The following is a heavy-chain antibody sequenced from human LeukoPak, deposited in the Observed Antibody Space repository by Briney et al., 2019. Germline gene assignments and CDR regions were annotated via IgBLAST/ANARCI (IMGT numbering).Heavy chain of an antibody. J-gene: IGHJ6*03. CDR3: ACSAEYSYYYYMDV. V-gene: IGHV4-34*01. D-gene: IGHD2/OR15-2a*01. CDR2: INHSGST. Sequence: SETLTLTCAVYGGSFSGYYWSWIRQPPGKGLEWIGEINHSGSTNYNPSLKSRVSISVDTSTNQLSLKVNSVTAEDTAEYYCACSAEYSYYYYMDVWGKGTTVTVSS. CDR1: GGSFSGYY.